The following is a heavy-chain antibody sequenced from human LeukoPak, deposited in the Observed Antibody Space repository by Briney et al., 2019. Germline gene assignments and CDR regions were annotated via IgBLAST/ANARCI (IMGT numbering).Heavy chain of an antibody. J-gene: IGHJ4*02. CDR2: INPNNGGT. V-gene: IGHV1-2*02. Sequence: ASVKVSCKASGYTFTGYYMHWVRQAPGQGLEWMGWINPNNGGTNYAQNFQGRVTMTRDTSISSAYMELSGLRSDDTAVYYCARSMDIVVVPAADSSGFDYWGQGTQVTVSS. D-gene: IGHD2-2*03. CDR3: ARSMDIVVVPAADSSGFDY. CDR1: GYTFTGYY.